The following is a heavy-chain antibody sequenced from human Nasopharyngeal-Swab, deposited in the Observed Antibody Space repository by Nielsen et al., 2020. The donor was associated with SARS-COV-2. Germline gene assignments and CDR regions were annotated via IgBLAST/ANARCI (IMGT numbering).Heavy chain of an antibody. CDR2: INHSGST. CDR3: ARGVGYCSGGSCYWASGYYYYYMDV. D-gene: IGHD2-15*01. V-gene: IGHV4-34*01. J-gene: IGHJ6*03. CDR1: GWSFSGYY. Sequence: SETLSLTCAVYGWSFSGYYWSWIRQPPGKGLEWIGEINHSGSTNYNPSLKSRVTISVDPSKNQFSLKLSSVTAADTAVYYCARGVGYCSGGSCYWASGYYYYYMDVWGKGTTVTVSS.